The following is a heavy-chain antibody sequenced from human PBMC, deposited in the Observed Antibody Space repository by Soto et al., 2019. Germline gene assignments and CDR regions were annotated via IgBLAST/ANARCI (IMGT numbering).Heavy chain of an antibody. Sequence: SETLSLTCIVSGGSISSYYWSWIRQPPGKGLEWIGYIYYSGSTNYNPSLKSRVTISVDTSKNQFSLKLSSVTAADTAVYYCARDSGFDYYDSSGSSYDIWGQGTMVTVSS. J-gene: IGHJ3*02. V-gene: IGHV4-59*01. CDR3: ARDSGFDYYDSSGSSYDI. CDR2: IYYSGST. CDR1: GGSISSYY. D-gene: IGHD3-22*01.